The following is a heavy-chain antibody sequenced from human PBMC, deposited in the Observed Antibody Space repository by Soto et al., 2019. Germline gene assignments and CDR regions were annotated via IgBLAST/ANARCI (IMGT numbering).Heavy chain of an antibody. CDR1: GASISSGDYY. CDR2: IYYSGST. J-gene: IGHJ4*02. CDR3: ARVRQSIFGVVIVRRVFDY. D-gene: IGHD3-3*01. V-gene: IGHV4-30-4*08. Sequence: SGTLSLTCTVSGASISSGDYYWSWIRQPPGKGLQWIGYIYYSGSTYYNPSLRSRITISLDTSRNQFSLKLTSVTAADTAVYYCARVRQSIFGVVIVRRVFDYGGRGT.